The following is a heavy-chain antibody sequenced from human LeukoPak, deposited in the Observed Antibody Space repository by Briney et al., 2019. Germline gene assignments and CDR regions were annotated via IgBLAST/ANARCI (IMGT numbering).Heavy chain of an antibody. J-gene: IGHJ4*02. CDR1: NDSISPLY. D-gene: IGHD6-13*01. CDR2: ILYSGTT. CDR3: ARGGSAAKYYFDS. V-gene: IGHV4-59*11. Sequence: PSETLSLTCTVSNDSISPLYWGWIRQPPGKGLEFIGYILYSGTTNFNPSLKSRVTLSVDTSKNQFSLRLNSVTAADTAVYYCARGGSAAKYYFDSWGQGTLVTVPS.